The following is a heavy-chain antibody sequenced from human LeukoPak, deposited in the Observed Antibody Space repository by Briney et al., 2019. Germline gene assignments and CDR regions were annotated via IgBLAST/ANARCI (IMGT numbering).Heavy chain of an antibody. V-gene: IGHV4-34*01. Sequence: PSETLSLTCAVYGGSFSGYYWSWIRQPPGKGLEWIGGINHSGSTNYNPSLKSRVTISVDTSKNQFSLKLSSVTAADTAVYYCARGRIPDDYWGQGTLVTVSS. CDR2: INHSGST. J-gene: IGHJ4*02. CDR1: GGSFSGYY. D-gene: IGHD6-13*01. CDR3: ARGRIPDDY.